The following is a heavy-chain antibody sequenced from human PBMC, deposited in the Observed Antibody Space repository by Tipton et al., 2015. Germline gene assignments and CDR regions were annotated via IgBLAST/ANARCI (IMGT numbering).Heavy chain of an antibody. J-gene: IGHJ4*02. CDR2: INQHGSEK. D-gene: IGHD3-22*01. CDR3: ARDPAGSYYDSSGYSYVDY. Sequence: SLRLSCAASGFTFSRYWMSWVRQAPGKGPEWVANINQHGSEKNYVDSVKGRFTVSRDNAKNSLYLQMNSLRAEDTAVYYCARDPAGSYYDSSGYSYVDYWGQGTLVTVSS. CDR1: GFTFSRYW. V-gene: IGHV3-7*01.